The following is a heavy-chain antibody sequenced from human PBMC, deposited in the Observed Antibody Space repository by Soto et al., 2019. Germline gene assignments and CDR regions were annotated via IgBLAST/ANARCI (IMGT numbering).Heavy chain of an antibody. V-gene: IGHV3-30*04. CDR3: ARVRYCSSPSCFRDLNY. Sequence: QVQLVESGGGVVQPGKSLRLSCAASGFTFRNYAMYWVRQAPGKGLEWVALISYDGRKEYHADSVKGRFTISRDNSKNTLHLQMSSLRAEDTAVYYCARVRYCSSPSCFRDLNYWGQGTLVTVSS. CDR1: GFTFRNYA. CDR2: ISYDGRKE. D-gene: IGHD2-2*01. J-gene: IGHJ4*02.